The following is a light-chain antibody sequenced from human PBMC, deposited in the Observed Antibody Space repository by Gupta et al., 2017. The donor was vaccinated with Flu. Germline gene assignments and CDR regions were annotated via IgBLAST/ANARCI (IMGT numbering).Light chain of an antibody. CDR3: HQYDSYSPYT. V-gene: IGKV1-5*03. CDR2: KAS. Sequence: DVHLTQSPPLLSAFVGDRVTITCRASQNIEDWMAWYQQKPGTVPKLLISKASILESGVPSRFSGSGYGTDFTLTISNRQPDDSGIYFCHQYDSYSPYTFGQGTKL. CDR1: QNIEDW. J-gene: IGKJ2*01.